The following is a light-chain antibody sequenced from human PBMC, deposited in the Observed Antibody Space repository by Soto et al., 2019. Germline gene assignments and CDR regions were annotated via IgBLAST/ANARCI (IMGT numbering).Light chain of an antibody. Sequence: QSALTQPASVSGSPGRSITISCTGTSSDVGGYNYVSWYQQYPGKAPKLMIYEVSNRPSGVSNRFSGSKSGNTASLTISGLQAEDEADYYCSSYTSSSTWVFGGGTKLTVL. CDR3: SSYTSSSTWV. V-gene: IGLV2-14*01. CDR1: SSDVGGYNY. CDR2: EVS. J-gene: IGLJ3*02.